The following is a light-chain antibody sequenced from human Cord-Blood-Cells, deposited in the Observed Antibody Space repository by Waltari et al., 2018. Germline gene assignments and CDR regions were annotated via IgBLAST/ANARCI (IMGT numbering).Light chain of an antibody. CDR2: DAS. V-gene: IGKV1-5*01. Sequence: DIQMTQSPSTLSASVGDRVTITCRASQSISSWLAWYQQKPGKAPKLLIYDASSLESGVPSRFSGSGDGTEFTLTISSLQPDDFATYYCEQYNSYTITFGQGTRLEI. CDR3: EQYNSYTIT. CDR1: QSISSW. J-gene: IGKJ5*01.